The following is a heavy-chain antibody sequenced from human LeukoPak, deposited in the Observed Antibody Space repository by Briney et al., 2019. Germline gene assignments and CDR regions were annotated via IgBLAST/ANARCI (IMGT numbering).Heavy chain of an antibody. Sequence: GGSLRLSCAASGFTFSNAWMSWVRQAPGKGLEWVGRIKSKTDGGTTDYAAPVKGRFTISRDDPKNTLYLQMNSLRTEDTAVYYCAKGVARFGYGALLDYWGQGTLVTVSS. J-gene: IGHJ4*02. V-gene: IGHV3-15*01. CDR1: GFTFSNAW. CDR3: AKGVARFGYGALLDY. D-gene: IGHD4/OR15-4a*01. CDR2: IKSKTDGGTT.